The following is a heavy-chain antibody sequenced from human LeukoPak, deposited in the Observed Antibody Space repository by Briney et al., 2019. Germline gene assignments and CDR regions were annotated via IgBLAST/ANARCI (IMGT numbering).Heavy chain of an antibody. Sequence: GGSLRLSCAASGFTFRSFDMHWVRQAPGKGLEWVAIISFDGSNKYYADSVKGRFTISRDNSKNTLYLQIDSLRPEDTAVYYCAKGLGTGMKGPVNSWGQGSLVTVPS. J-gene: IGHJ4*02. CDR3: AKGLGTGMKGPVNS. V-gene: IGHV3-30*18. CDR1: GFTFRSFD. D-gene: IGHD7-27*01. CDR2: ISFDGSNK.